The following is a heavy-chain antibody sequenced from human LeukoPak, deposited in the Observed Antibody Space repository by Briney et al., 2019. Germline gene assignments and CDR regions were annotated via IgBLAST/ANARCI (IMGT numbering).Heavy chain of an antibody. Sequence: ASMKVSCKASGYTFTRYDINWVRQATGQGLEWMGWMNPNSGNTGYAQKFQGRVTITRNTSINTAYMELSSLRSEDTAVYYCARRAAAGTALDYWGQETLVTVSS. V-gene: IGHV1-8*03. J-gene: IGHJ4*02. CDR2: MNPNSGNT. CDR3: ARRAAAGTALDY. D-gene: IGHD6-13*01. CDR1: GYTFTRYD.